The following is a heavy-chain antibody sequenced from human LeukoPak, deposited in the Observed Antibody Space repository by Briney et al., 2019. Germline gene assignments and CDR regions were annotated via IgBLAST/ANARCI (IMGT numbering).Heavy chain of an antibody. Sequence: GESLKISCKGSGYSFTSYWITWVRQMPGKGLEWMGRIAPSDSYSNYNPSFEGHVAFSVDKSISTVYLQWSSLKASDTAMYYCVGQPPGVYDTTQNWFDPWGQGTLVTVSS. CDR3: VGQPPGVYDTTQNWFDP. V-gene: IGHV5-10-1*01. CDR2: IAPSDSYS. D-gene: IGHD3-22*01. CDR1: GYSFTSYW. J-gene: IGHJ5*02.